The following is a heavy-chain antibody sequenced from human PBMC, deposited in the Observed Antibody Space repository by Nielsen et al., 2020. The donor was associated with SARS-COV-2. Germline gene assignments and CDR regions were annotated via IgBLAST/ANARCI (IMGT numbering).Heavy chain of an antibody. CDR1: GFTFSSYA. CDR2: ISSNGGST. V-gene: IGHV3-64*04. Sequence: GESLKISCSASGFTFSSYAMHWVRQAPGKGLEYVSAISSNGGSTYYADSVKGRFTISRDNSKNTLYLQMNSLRAEDTAVYYCARGIAVAGHFDYWGQGTLVTVSS. J-gene: IGHJ4*02. CDR3: ARGIAVAGHFDY. D-gene: IGHD6-19*01.